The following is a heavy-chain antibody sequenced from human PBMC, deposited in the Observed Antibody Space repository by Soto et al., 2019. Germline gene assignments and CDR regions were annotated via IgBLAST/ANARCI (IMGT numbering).Heavy chain of an antibody. CDR3: TRGNYYGMDV. Sequence: EVQLVESGGTLVQPGGSLRLSCAASGFTFSNYFMHWVRQAPGKGLVWVSRINSDGSTTSYADSVKGRFTISRDNAKNPLDLQMNRRRAEDTAVYYCTRGNYYGMDVWGQGTTVTVSS. CDR2: INSDGSTT. CDR1: GFTFSNYF. J-gene: IGHJ6*02. V-gene: IGHV3-74*01.